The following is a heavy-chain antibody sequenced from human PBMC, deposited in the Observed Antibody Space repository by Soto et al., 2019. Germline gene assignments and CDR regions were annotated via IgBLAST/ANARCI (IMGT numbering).Heavy chain of an antibody. J-gene: IGHJ4*02. Sequence: PGASLKISCKGSGYSFAGYWITWVRQKPGKGLECMGRIDPSDSQTYYSPSFPGHVTISVTKSITTVVLQWSSLSASDTAMYYCARQIYDSDTGPNFQYYFDSWGQGTPVTVSS. D-gene: IGHD3-22*01. CDR2: IDPSDSQT. CDR1: GYSFAGYW. V-gene: IGHV5-10-1*01. CDR3: ARQIYDSDTGPNFQYYFDS.